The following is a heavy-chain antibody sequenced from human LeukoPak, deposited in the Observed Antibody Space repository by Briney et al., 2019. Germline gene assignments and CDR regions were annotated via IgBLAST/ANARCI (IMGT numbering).Heavy chain of an antibody. D-gene: IGHD3-9*01. CDR1: GGTFSSYA. Sequence: WASVKVSCKASGGTFSSYAISWVRQAPGQGLEWMGWINPNSGGTNYAQKFQGRVTMTRDTSISTAYMELSRLRSDDTAVYYCARVGLVTGSRHAFDIWGQGTMVTVSS. V-gene: IGHV1-2*02. CDR2: INPNSGGT. J-gene: IGHJ3*02. CDR3: ARVGLVTGSRHAFDI.